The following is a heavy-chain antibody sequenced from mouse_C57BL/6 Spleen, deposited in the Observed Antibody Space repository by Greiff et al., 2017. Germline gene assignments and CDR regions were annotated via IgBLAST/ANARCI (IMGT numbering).Heavy chain of an antibody. J-gene: IGHJ1*03. CDR3: ARRGDYGDFDV. CDR2: INPNNGGT. CDR1: GYTFTDYN. Sequence: EVQLQQSGPELVKPGASVKIPCKASGYTFTDYNMDWVKQSHGKSLEWIGDINPNNGGTIYNQKFKGKATLTVDKSSSTAYMELRSLTSEDTAVYYGARRGDYGDFDVWGTGTTVAVSS. V-gene: IGHV1-18*01.